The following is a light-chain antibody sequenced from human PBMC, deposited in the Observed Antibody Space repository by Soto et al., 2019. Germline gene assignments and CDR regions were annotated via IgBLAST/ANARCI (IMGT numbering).Light chain of an antibody. CDR3: QQRSNWPWT. CDR2: DAS. Sequence: EIVLTQSPATLSLSPGERATLSCRASQSVINYLAWYQQKHGQAPRLLIYDASNRATGIAARFSGSGSGTDFTLTISRLEPEDFAVDYCQQRSNWPWTFGQGTKVEIK. V-gene: IGKV3-11*01. J-gene: IGKJ1*01. CDR1: QSVINY.